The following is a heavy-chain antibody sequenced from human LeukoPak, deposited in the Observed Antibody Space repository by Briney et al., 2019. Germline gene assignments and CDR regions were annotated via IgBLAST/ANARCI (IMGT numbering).Heavy chain of an antibody. CDR1: GFTFSSYA. Sequence: GGSLRLSCAASGFTFSSYAMSWVRQAPGKGLEWVSAISGSGGSTYYADSVKGRFTISRDNSKNTLYLQMNSLRAEDTAVYYCAKDVGVYGDYRFDYWGQGTLVTVSP. CDR2: ISGSGGST. CDR3: AKDVGVYGDYRFDY. V-gene: IGHV3-23*01. J-gene: IGHJ4*02. D-gene: IGHD4-17*01.